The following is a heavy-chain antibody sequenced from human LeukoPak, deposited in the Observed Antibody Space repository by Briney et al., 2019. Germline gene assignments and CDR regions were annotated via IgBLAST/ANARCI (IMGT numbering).Heavy chain of an antibody. Sequence: PGGSLRLSCAASGFTFGGSAMHWVRQASGKGLEWVGRIRSKANNYATAYAASAKGRFTISRDDSKNTAYLQMSSLKIEDTAVYYCIALGVAGTHDWGRGTQVTVSS. V-gene: IGHV3-73*01. D-gene: IGHD6-13*01. CDR2: IRSKANNYAT. CDR3: IALGVAGTHD. J-gene: IGHJ4*02. CDR1: GFTFGGSA.